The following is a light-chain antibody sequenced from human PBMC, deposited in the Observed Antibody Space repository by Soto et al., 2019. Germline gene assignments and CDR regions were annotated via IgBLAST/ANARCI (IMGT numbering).Light chain of an antibody. Sequence: EIVLTQSPATLSLSPGDRATISCRASQSVSTYLAWYQQKPGQAPSLLIYASSNMPTGIPARFSGSGSGTDFALTISSLEPEDFALYFCQQSSDWPPFTFGPGTKVDIK. CDR1: QSVSTY. J-gene: IGKJ3*01. V-gene: IGKV3-11*01. CDR2: ASS. CDR3: QQSSDWPPFT.